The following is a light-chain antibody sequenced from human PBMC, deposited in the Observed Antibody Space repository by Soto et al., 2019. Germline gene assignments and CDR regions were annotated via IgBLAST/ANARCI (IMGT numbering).Light chain of an antibody. CDR3: QQYNSWRQIT. CDR1: QGISSW. V-gene: IGKV1D-16*01. CDR2: AAS. Sequence: DIQMTQSPSSLSASVGDRVTITCRASQGISSWLAWYQQKPEKAPKSLIYAASSLQSGAPSRFSGSGSGADFTLTISSLQLEDFPVYYCQQYNSWRQITCGQGTRLEIK. J-gene: IGKJ5*01.